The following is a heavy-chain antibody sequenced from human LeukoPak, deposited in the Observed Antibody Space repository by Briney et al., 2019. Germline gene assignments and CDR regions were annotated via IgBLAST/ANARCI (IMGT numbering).Heavy chain of an antibody. Sequence: SVKVSCKASGGTFSSYAISWVRQAPGQGLEWMGGIIPIFGTANYAQKFQGRVTITADKSTSTAYMELSSLRSEDTAVYYCARVQGIGMWFGELLPNWFDPWGQGTLVTVSS. CDR2: IIPIFGTA. J-gene: IGHJ5*02. D-gene: IGHD3-10*01. V-gene: IGHV1-69*06. CDR1: GGTFSSYA. CDR3: ARVQGIGMWFGELLPNWFDP.